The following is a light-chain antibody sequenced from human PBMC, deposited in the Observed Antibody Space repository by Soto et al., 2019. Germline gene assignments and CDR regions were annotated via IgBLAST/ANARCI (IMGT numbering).Light chain of an antibody. J-gene: IGLJ2*01. CDR2: DVS. V-gene: IGLV2-8*01. CDR3: SSYAGSCSPVV. Sequence: QSVLTQPPSASGSPGQSVTISCTGSSSDVGGYNFVSWYQQPPGKATKLMIYDVSERPSGLPALFSGSKSGSTASWTVPGVQDDDEPDYYCSSYAGSCSPVVFGGGSKRTLL. CDR1: SSDVGGYNF.